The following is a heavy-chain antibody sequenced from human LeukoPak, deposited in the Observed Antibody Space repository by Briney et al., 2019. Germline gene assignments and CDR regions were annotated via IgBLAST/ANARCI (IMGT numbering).Heavy chain of an antibody. CDR3: ARDYRAGVQLDY. CDR2: IYSGGST. D-gene: IGHD3-10*01. J-gene: IGHJ4*02. Sequence: GSLRLSCAASGFTFSTYAMSWVRQAPGKGLEWVSVIYSGGSTYYADSVKGRFTISRDNSKNTLYLQMNSLRAEDTAVYYCARDYRAGVQLDYWGQGTLVTVSS. V-gene: IGHV3-53*01. CDR1: GFTFSTYA.